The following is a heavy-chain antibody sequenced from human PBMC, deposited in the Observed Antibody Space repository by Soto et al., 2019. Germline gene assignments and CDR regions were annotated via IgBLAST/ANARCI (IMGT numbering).Heavy chain of an antibody. CDR1: GFTFRSYV. Sequence: QVQLVESGGGVVQPGTSLRVSCVGSGFTFRSYVIHWVRQAPGKGLAWVALTSYDGSNKYYGDSVRGRFTISRDNSRNKVDLQMDSLSLEDTALYYCARWGTRGGLAVWGQGTLVSVSS. CDR3: ARWGTRGGLAV. D-gene: IGHD3-16*01. CDR2: TSYDGSNK. J-gene: IGHJ1*01. V-gene: IGHV3-33*05.